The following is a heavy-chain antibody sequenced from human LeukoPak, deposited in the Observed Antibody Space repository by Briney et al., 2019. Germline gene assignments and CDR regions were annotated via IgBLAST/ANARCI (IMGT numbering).Heavy chain of an antibody. CDR1: GLTFSSYW. CDR3: ARDTTFYHGDY. J-gene: IGHJ4*02. D-gene: IGHD2/OR15-2a*01. Sequence: GGSLRLSCAASGLTFSSYWMTWVRQPPGKGREWVANIKKDGSINAYVDSGKGRFTISRDNAKKSVFLQRNSRTTEDTAIYYGARDTTFYHGDYWGQGTLVTVSS. V-gene: IGHV3-7*01. CDR2: IKKDGSIN.